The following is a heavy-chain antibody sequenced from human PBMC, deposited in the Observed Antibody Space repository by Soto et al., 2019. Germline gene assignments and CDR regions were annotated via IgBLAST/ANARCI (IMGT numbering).Heavy chain of an antibody. V-gene: IGHV1-3*05. CDR1: GYTFTGYD. Sequence: QVQLVQSGAEEKKPGASVKVSCKASGYTFTGYDMNWVRQAPGQRLEWMGWINAGNGNTKYSQKFQGRVTITRDTFASTSNMDRSILRSDDTAVYFYASAVAVPAAFDYWGQGTLVTVSS. J-gene: IGHJ4*02. CDR3: ASAVAVPAAFDY. D-gene: IGHD6-19*01. CDR2: INAGNGNT.